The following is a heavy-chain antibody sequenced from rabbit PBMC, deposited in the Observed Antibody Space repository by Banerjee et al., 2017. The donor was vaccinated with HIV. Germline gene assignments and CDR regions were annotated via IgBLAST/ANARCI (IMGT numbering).Heavy chain of an antibody. V-gene: IGHV1S45*01. D-gene: IGHD6-1*01. Sequence: QEQLEESGGDLVKPEGSLTLTCTASGFSFTYNYWICWVRQAPGKGLEWIACIDADSSGNTHYASWAKGRFTISKTSSTTVTLQMTSLTAADTATYFCVRSGGYAGYGYAFKLWGPGTLVTVS. CDR2: IDADSSGNT. CDR1: GFSFTYNYW. J-gene: IGHJ4*01. CDR3: VRSGGYAGYGYAFKL.